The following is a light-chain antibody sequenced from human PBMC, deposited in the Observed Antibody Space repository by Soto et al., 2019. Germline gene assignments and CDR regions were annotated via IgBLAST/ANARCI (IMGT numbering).Light chain of an antibody. CDR2: EVT. Sequence: QSVLTQPPSASGSPGQSVTISCTGTGSDIGAYTYVSWYQHHPGTAPKLIIYEVTKRPSGVPDRFSGSKSGNTASLTVSGLQTEDEADYYCSSDTSRSTLDYVFGSGTKLTVL. CDR1: GSDIGAYTY. J-gene: IGLJ1*01. V-gene: IGLV2-8*01. CDR3: SSDTSRSTLDYV.